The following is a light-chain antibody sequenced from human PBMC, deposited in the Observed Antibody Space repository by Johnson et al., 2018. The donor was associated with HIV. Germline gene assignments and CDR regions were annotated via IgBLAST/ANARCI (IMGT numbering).Light chain of an antibody. V-gene: IGLV1-51*02. CDR3: GTWDTSLSAGGV. J-gene: IGLJ1*01. CDR1: SSTIGKNY. CDR2: KNN. Sequence: QSVLTQPPSVSAAPGQKVTISCSGSSSTIGKNYVSWYQVLPGTAPKLLIYKNNERPSGIPDRFSGSKSGTSATLGITGLQTVDEADYYCGTWDTSLSAGGVFGTGTKVTVL.